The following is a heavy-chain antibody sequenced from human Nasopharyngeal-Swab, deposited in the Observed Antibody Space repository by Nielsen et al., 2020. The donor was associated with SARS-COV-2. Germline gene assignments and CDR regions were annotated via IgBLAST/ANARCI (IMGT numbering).Heavy chain of an antibody. Sequence: GGSLRLSCAASGFTFSRYAMNWVRQAPGKGLEWVSLMSGSGVGTYYADLVKGRFTISRDNSQNTLHLQIDRLRVEDTAVYYCAKGPYESSAYVDYMDFWGQGTLVTVSS. CDR2: MSGSGVGT. CDR1: GFTFSRYA. J-gene: IGHJ4*02. V-gene: IGHV3-23*01. CDR3: AKGPYESSAYVDYMDF. D-gene: IGHD3-22*01.